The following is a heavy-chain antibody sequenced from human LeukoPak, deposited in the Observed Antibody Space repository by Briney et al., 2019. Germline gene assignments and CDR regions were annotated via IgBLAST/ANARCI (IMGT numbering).Heavy chain of an antibody. Sequence: GGSLRLSCAASGFTFSSYSMNWVRQAPGKGLEWVSSISSSSSYIYYADSVKGRFTISRDNAKNSLYLQMNSLRAEDTAVYYCARDLELDYDFWSGYYPNWFDPWGQGTLVTVSS. V-gene: IGHV3-21*01. D-gene: IGHD3-3*01. CDR2: ISSSSSYI. CDR3: ARDLELDYDFWSGYYPNWFDP. CDR1: GFTFSSYS. J-gene: IGHJ5*02.